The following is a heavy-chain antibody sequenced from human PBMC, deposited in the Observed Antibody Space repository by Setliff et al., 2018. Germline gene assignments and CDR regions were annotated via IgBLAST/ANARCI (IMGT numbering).Heavy chain of an antibody. D-gene: IGHD3-10*01. Sequence: GGSLRLSCAASGFNFSGYGMHWVRQAPGKGLEWVAVILFDGSRNYYADSVKGRFTISRDNSKNTPYLQMNSLRAEDTAVYYCARDITKWGYFFDYWGLGTLVTVSS. V-gene: IGHV3-33*01. CDR1: GFNFSGYG. CDR3: ARDITKWGYFFDY. J-gene: IGHJ4*02. CDR2: ILFDGSRN.